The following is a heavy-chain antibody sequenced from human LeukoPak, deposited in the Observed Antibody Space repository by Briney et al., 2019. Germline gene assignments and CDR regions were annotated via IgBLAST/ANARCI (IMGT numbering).Heavy chain of an antibody. D-gene: IGHD3-22*01. V-gene: IGHV3-53*01. CDR3: ARLPIVVITSGGY. CDR2: IYSDGST. CDR1: GFTVSSNY. J-gene: IGHJ4*02. Sequence: SGGSLRLSCAASGFTVSSNYMTWVRQAPGEGLEWISVIYSDGSTYYADSVKGRFTILRDNSKNTLYLQMNSLRAEDTAVYYCARLPIVVITSGGYWGQGTLVTVSS.